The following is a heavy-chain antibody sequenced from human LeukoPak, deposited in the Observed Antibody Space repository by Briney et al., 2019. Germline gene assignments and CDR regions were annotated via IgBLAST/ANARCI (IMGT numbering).Heavy chain of an antibody. V-gene: IGHV4-59*08. D-gene: IGHD2-21*01. J-gene: IGHJ2*01. CDR3: ARRNVGYSYFDL. CDR1: GGSISSYY. CDR2: LSKSGNT. Sequence: SETLSLTCTVSGGSISSYYWSWIRLPPGKGLEWIGYLSKSGNTNYSPSLKSRVTIFGDTSKNQFSLKLSSVTAADTAVYYCARRNVGYSYFDLWGRGTLVTVSS.